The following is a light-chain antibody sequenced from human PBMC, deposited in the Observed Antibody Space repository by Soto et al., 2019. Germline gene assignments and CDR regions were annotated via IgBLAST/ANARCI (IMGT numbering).Light chain of an antibody. CDR3: QQYGSSPVT. Sequence: EIVLTQSPRTLSLSPGDRATLSCRASQSLSSTYLAWYQQKAGQAPRLLIYGASSRATGIPDRFSGSGSGTDFTLTISRLEPEDFAVYYCQQYGSSPVTFGPGTKVDIK. V-gene: IGKV3-20*01. J-gene: IGKJ3*01. CDR1: QSLSSTY. CDR2: GAS.